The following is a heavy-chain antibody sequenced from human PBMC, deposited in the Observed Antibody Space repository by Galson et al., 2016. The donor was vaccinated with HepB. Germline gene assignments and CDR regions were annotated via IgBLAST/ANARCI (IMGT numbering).Heavy chain of an antibody. CDR1: SFTFRSYW. J-gene: IGHJ4*02. V-gene: IGHV3-74*01. CDR3: ARGRRGSISDFFDS. CDR2: IKPDGSLT. D-gene: IGHD3-10*01. Sequence: SLRLSCAASSFTFRSYWLYWVRKAPGKGLVLVSRIKPDGSLTGYAESVKGRFTISRANGKKTMYLQMNSLRAEDTALYYCARGRRGSISDFFDSWGQGTLVTVSS.